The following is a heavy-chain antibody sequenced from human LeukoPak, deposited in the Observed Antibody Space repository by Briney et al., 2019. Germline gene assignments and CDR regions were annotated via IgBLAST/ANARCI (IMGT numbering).Heavy chain of an antibody. J-gene: IGHJ4*02. CDR3: TRDIAWDV. Sequence: GGSLRLSCIASGFTFADYSISWVRQAPGKGLEWVGFVRAEAYGGNTEYAASVKGRFTMSRDDSKSIAYLQMNSLKIEDSAVYYCTRDIAWDVWGLGTLVTVSS. CDR2: VRAEAYGGNT. V-gene: IGHV3-49*04. D-gene: IGHD6-13*01. CDR1: GFTFADYS.